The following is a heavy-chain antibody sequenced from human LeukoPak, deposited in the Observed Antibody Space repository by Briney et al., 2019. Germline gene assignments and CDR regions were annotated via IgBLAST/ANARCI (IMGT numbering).Heavy chain of an antibody. D-gene: IGHD4-11*01. CDR1: GGSISSSY. CDR2: IYISGNT. J-gene: IGHJ5*02. Sequence: SETLSLTCTVPGGSISSSYWSWIRQPPGKGLEWIGYIYISGNTNYNPSLKSRVTISVDTSKNQFSLRLSSVTAADTAMYYCARHFVPRTVTKTGRWFDPWGQGTLVTVSS. CDR3: ARHFVPRTVTKTGRWFDP. V-gene: IGHV4-4*09.